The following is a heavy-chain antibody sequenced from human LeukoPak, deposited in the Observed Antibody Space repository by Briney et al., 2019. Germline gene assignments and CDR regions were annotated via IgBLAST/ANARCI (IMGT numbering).Heavy chain of an antibody. V-gene: IGHV3-74*01. D-gene: IGHD3-10*01. CDR3: ARVPRRDMWFGESLDAFDI. CDR2: INSDGSST. J-gene: IGHJ3*02. CDR1: GFTFSSYW. Sequence: GGSLRLSCAASGFTFSSYWMHWVRQAPGKGLVWVSRINSDGSSTSYADSVKGRFTISRDSSKNTLYLQMNSLRPEDTAVYYCARVPRRDMWFGESLDAFDIWGQGTMVTVSS.